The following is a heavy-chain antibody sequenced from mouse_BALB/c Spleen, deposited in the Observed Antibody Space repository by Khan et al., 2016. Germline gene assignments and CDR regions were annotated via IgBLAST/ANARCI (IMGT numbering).Heavy chain of an antibody. V-gene: IGHV3-8*02. D-gene: IGHD2-3*01. CDR3: ASYDGYNFDY. Sequence: EVKLEESGPSLLKPSQTLSLTCSVTGDSITSGYWNWIRKFPGNKLEYMGYISYSGTTFYNPSLKSRISITRDTSKHQYYLQLNSVTTEDTATYYCASYDGYNFDYWGQGTTLTVSS. CDR1: GDSITSGY. CDR2: ISYSGTT. J-gene: IGHJ2*01.